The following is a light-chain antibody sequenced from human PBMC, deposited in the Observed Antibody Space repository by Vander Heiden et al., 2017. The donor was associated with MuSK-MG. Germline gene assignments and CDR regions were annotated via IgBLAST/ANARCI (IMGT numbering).Light chain of an antibody. CDR1: QSVNSNY. CDR3: QQYGTSPPIT. CDR2: QTS. V-gene: IGKV3-20*01. J-gene: IGKJ5*01. Sequence: EIVLTQSPGTLSLSPGERVTLSCRASQSVNSNYLAWYQQKPGQAPRLLIYQTSSRASGIPDRFSGSGSGTDFTLIISRLEPEDFAVYYCQQYGTSPPITFGQGTRVXIK.